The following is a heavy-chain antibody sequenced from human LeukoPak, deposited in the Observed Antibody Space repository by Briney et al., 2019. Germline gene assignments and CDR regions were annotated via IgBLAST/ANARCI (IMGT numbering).Heavy chain of an antibody. CDR2: IKYDGSTS. J-gene: IGHJ4*02. CDR1: GFTFTTYW. CDR3: ARGDGYPD. D-gene: IGHD5-24*01. Sequence: GGSLRLSCEASGFTFTTYWIHWVRQGPGKGLVWVSRIKYDGSTSNYADSVKGRFTISRDNSKNTLYLQMNSLRAEDTAVYYCARGDGYPDWGQGTLVTVSS. V-gene: IGHV3-74*01.